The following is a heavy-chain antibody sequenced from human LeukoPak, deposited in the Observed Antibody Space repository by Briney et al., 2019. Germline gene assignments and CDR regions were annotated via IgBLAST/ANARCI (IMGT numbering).Heavy chain of an antibody. CDR3: AKVIRGGYGMDV. CDR2: ISDSGSIT. Sequence: GGSLRLSCAASGFTFSIFCINWVRQAPGKGLEWVSYISDSGSITYYADSGKGRFTISRDNAKNSLSLQLNSQRDEDTAVYFCAKVIRGGYGMDVWGQGTTVTVSS. CDR1: GFTFSIFC. V-gene: IGHV3-48*02. J-gene: IGHJ6*02. D-gene: IGHD3-10*01.